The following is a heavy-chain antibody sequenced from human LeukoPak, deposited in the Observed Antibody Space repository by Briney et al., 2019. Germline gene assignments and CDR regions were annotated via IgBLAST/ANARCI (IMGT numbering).Heavy chain of an antibody. CDR1: GGSISSYY. D-gene: IGHD1-26*01. V-gene: IGHV4-34*01. Sequence: SETLSLTCTVSGGSISSYYWSWIRQPPGKGLEWIGEINHSGSTNYNPSLKSRVTISVDTSKNQFSLKLSSVTAADTAVYYCARAPSGATNDAFDIWGQGTMVTVSS. CDR3: ARAPSGATNDAFDI. CDR2: INHSGST. J-gene: IGHJ3*02.